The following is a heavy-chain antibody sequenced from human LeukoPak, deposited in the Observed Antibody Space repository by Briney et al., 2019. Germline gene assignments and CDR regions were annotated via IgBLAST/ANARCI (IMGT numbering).Heavy chain of an antibody. CDR2: ISSSSSYI. CDR1: GFTFSSYS. J-gene: IGHJ4*02. V-gene: IGHV3-21*01. Sequence: GGSLRLSCAASGFTFSSYSMNWVRQAPGKGLEWVSSISSSSSYIYYADSVKGRFTISRDNAKNSLYLHMNSLRGEDTAVYYCAERDAAGLDYWGQGTLVTVSS. CDR3: AERDAAGLDY. D-gene: IGHD5-24*01.